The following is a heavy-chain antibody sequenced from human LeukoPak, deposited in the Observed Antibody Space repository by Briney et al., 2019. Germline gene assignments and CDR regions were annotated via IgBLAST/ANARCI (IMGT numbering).Heavy chain of an antibody. V-gene: IGHV3-23*01. D-gene: IGHD2-15*01. CDR3: AKAGSDCSGGSCYPYYYYGMDV. CDR1: GFTFSSYA. Sequence: GGSLRLSCAASGFTFSSYAMSWVRQAPGKGLEWVSAISGSGGSTYYADSVKGRFTISRDNSKNTLYLQMNSLRAEDTAVYYCAKAGSDCSGGSCYPYYYYGMDVWGQGTTVTVSS. J-gene: IGHJ6*02. CDR2: ISGSGGST.